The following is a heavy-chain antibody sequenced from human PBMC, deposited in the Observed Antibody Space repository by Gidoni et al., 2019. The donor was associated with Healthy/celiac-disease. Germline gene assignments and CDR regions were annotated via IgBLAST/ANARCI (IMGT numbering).Heavy chain of an antibody. CDR1: GYSISSGYY. CDR2: ISHTVST. CDR3: ARIGMGDKLLERHSYGMDV. Sequence: QVQLQESGPGLVKPSETLSLTCAVSGYSISSGYYWGWIRQPPGKGLEWIGSISHTVSTYYNPSLKSRVPISVDTSKNPFSLKLSSVTAADPSVYYCARIGMGDKLLERHSYGMDVWGQGTTVTVSS. D-gene: IGHD1-1*01. V-gene: IGHV4-38-2*01. J-gene: IGHJ6*02.